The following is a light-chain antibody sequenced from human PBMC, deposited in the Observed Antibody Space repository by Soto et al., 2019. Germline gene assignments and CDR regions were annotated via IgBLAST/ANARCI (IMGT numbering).Light chain of an antibody. J-gene: IGLJ1*01. V-gene: IGLV2-23*02. Sequence: QSALTQPASVSGSPGQSITISCAGTSSDIGNYHLVSWYQQHPGKAPKLIICEVNKRPSGISDRFSGSKSGNTASLTISGLQAEDEADYYCCSYAGTVDYVFGSGTTLTVL. CDR2: EVN. CDR3: CSYAGTVDYV. CDR1: SSDIGNYHL.